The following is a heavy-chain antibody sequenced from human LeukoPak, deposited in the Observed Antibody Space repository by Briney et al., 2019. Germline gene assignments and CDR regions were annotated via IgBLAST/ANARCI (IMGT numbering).Heavy chain of an antibody. V-gene: IGHV1-69*13. CDR2: IIPIFGTA. J-gene: IGHJ4*02. D-gene: IGHD3-22*01. Sequence: ASVKVSCKASGYTFTGYYMHWVRQAPGQGLEWMGGIIPIFGTANYAQKFQGRVTITADESTSTAYMELSSLRSEDTAVYYCARSWYYDSSGYYQNDYWGQGTLVTVSS. CDR1: GYTFTGYY. CDR3: ARSWYYDSSGYYQNDY.